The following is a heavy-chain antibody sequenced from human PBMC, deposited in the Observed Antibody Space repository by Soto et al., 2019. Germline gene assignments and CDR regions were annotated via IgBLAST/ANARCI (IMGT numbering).Heavy chain of an antibody. J-gene: IGHJ4*02. CDR1: GYRLSNYY. D-gene: IGHD5-12*01. V-gene: IGHV1-46*01. CDR2: VNPSDGRA. CDR3: ARAELIVAGQAFDS. Sequence: QVDLVQSGAEVKKPGASVKMSCKSSGYRLSNYYMHWVRQAPGQGLEWMGIVNPSDGRANYARKFQGRVTMTWDTSTTTLYMEVNSLRPDDTAIYYCARAELIVAGQAFDSWGQGTLVTVSS.